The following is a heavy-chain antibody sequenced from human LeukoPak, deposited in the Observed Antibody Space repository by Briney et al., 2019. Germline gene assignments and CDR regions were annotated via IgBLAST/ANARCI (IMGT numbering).Heavy chain of an antibody. CDR2: ISYDGSNK. CDR1: GFTFSSYA. J-gene: IGHJ4*02. Sequence: GRSLRLSCAASGFTFSSYAMHWVRQAPGKGLEWVAVISYDGSNKYYADSVKGRFTISRDNSKNTLFLQMNSLRVEDTALYYCAKVLSSSWGYFGFWGQGTLVTVSS. D-gene: IGHD6-13*01. V-gene: IGHV3-30-3*01. CDR3: AKVLSSSWGYFGF.